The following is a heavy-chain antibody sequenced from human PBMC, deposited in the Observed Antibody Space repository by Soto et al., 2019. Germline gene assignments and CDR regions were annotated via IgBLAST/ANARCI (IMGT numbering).Heavy chain of an antibody. D-gene: IGHD3-22*01. Sequence: GGSSRLSCASPGFTFSIYALHSVHQAPGNGMEWVAVMSPNGNNQYYADSVKGRLTISRDTSKSTLYLQMTSLRPDDTAVYYCATGANFYYDTSRYWGQGTLVTVSS. J-gene: IGHJ4*02. CDR3: ATGANFYYDTSRY. CDR1: GFTFSIYA. CDR2: MSPNGNNQ. V-gene: IGHV3-30-3*01.